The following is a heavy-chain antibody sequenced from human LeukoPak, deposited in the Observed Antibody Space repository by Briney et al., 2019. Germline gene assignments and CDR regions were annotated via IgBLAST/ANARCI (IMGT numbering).Heavy chain of an antibody. D-gene: IGHD2-2*02. V-gene: IGHV1-46*01. CDR3: ARAKPLGYCSSTSCYIRGWFDP. CDR1: GYTFTSYY. J-gene: IGHJ5*02. Sequence: ASVKVSCKASGYTFTSYYMHWVRQAPGQGLEWMGIINPSGGSTSNAQKFQGRVTMTRDTSTSTVYMELSSLRSEDTAVYYCARAKPLGYCSSTSCYIRGWFDPWGQGTLVTVSS. CDR2: INPSGGST.